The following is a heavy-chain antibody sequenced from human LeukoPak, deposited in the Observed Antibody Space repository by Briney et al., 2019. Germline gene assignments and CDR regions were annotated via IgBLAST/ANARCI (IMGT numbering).Heavy chain of an antibody. V-gene: IGHV3-7*01. CDR1: GFTLSNYC. Sequence: GGSLRLSCAASGFTLSNYCMSWVRQAPGKGLEWVANIMQDGNDKYYVDSVKGRFTISRDNAKNSLYLQLNSLRVEDTAVYYCASRIVGTPDYFDYWGQGTLVTVSS. D-gene: IGHD1-26*01. CDR3: ASRIVGTPDYFDY. J-gene: IGHJ4*02. CDR2: IMQDGNDK.